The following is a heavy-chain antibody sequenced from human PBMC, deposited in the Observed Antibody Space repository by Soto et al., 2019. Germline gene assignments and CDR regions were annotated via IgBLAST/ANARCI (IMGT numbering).Heavy chain of an antibody. V-gene: IGHV3-74*01. D-gene: IGHD2-2*01. CDR2: INSDGSST. J-gene: IGHJ6*02. CDR3: ASGRKSQPHV. Sequence: PGGSLRLSCADSGFTFSSNWMHWVRQAPGKGLVWVSRINSDGSSTSYADSVKGRFTISRDNAKNTLYLQMNSLRAEDTAVYYCASGRKSQPHVWGQGXTVTVYS. CDR1: GFTFSSNW.